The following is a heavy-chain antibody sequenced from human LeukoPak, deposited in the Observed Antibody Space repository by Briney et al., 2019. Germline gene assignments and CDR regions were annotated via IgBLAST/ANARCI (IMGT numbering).Heavy chain of an antibody. D-gene: IGHD4-17*01. Sequence: GSLRLSCAASGFTFSSYSMNWVRQAPGKGLEWVSSISTIISYIYYADSVKGRFTISRDNAKNSLYLQMNSLRAEDTAVYYCARDLYGDYAFDIWGQGTMVTVSS. CDR2: ISTIISYI. CDR1: GFTFSSYS. V-gene: IGHV3-21*01. CDR3: ARDLYGDYAFDI. J-gene: IGHJ3*02.